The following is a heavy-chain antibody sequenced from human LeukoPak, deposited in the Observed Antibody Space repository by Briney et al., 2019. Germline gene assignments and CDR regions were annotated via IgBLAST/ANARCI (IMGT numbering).Heavy chain of an antibody. V-gene: IGHV3-23*01. Sequence: GGSLRLSCAASGFTFSSYAMNWVRQAPGKGLEWVSGISGSGGSIYYADSVKGRFTISRDNSKNTLYLQRNSLRAEDTAVYYCAKEWRGATVAHAFDIWGQGTMVTVSS. D-gene: IGHD1-26*01. J-gene: IGHJ3*02. CDR1: GFTFSSYA. CDR3: AKEWRGATVAHAFDI. CDR2: ISGSGGSI.